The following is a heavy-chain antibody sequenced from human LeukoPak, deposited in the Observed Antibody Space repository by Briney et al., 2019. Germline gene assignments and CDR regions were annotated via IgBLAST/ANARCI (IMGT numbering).Heavy chain of an antibody. CDR1: GFTFSSYV. D-gene: IGHD3-3*01. CDR2: ISGSGGST. J-gene: IGHJ6*03. V-gene: IGHV3-23*01. Sequence: GGSLRLSCAASGFTFSSYVMSWVRQAPGKGLEWVSAISGSGGSTYYADSVKGRFTISRDNSKNTLYLQMNSLRAEDTAVYYCAIALIYYDFWSGYYNPDYYYYMDVWGKGTTVTVSS. CDR3: AIALIYYDFWSGYYNPDYYYYMDV.